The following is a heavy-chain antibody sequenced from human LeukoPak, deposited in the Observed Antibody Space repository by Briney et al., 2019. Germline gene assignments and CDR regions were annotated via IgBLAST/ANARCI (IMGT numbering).Heavy chain of an antibody. CDR3: ARRDGFHNYFWFDY. Sequence: SQTLSLTCTVSGGSISSGDYYWSWIRQPPGKGLEWIGYIYYSGSTYYNPSLKSRVTISVDTSKNQFSLKLSSVTAADTAVYYCARRDGFHNYFWFDYWGQGTLVTVSS. D-gene: IGHD5-24*01. CDR2: IYYSGST. V-gene: IGHV4-30-4*08. J-gene: IGHJ4*02. CDR1: GGSISSGDYY.